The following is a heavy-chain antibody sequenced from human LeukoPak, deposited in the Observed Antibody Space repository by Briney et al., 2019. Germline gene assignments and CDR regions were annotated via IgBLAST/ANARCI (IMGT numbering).Heavy chain of an antibody. D-gene: IGHD3-22*01. CDR2: IWYDGSIK. CDR3: AKSRGYYYEKSGPADY. Sequence: GRSLRLSCAASGFSFSSYGMHWVRQAPGKGLGWVAVIWYDGSIKYYGDSVKGRFTISRDNSKNTLYLQMNSLSAEDTAVYYCAKSRGYYYEKSGPADYWGQGTLVTVSS. CDR1: GFSFSSYG. V-gene: IGHV3-33*06. J-gene: IGHJ4*02.